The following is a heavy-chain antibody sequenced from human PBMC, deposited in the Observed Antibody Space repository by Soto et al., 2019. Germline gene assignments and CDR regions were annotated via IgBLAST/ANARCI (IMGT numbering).Heavy chain of an antibody. Sequence: SETLSLTCTVSGGSVNSGGYYWNWIRQPPGKGLEWIGYIFYSGSTNYNPSLKRRVTISLDTSKHQFSMRLSSVTAADTAVYYSAGLRLGEGFDPWGQGTRVTVSS. CDR3: AGLRLGEGFDP. CDR1: GGSVNSGGYY. V-gene: IGHV4-61*08. J-gene: IGHJ5*02. D-gene: IGHD3-16*01. CDR2: IFYSGST.